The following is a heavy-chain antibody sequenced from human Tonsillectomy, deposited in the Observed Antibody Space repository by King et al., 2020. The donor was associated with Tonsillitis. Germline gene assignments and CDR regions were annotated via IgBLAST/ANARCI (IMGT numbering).Heavy chain of an antibody. J-gene: IGHJ4*02. Sequence: EVQLVESGGDLVQPGGSLRLSCAASGFTFSSYAMSWVRQAPGKGLEWVSAFSGSGGATYYAESVKGRFTISRDNSKNTLSLQMNSLRAEDTALYYCAKEYIGGWPFDYWGQGALVTVSS. V-gene: IGHV3-23*04. CDR1: GFTFSSYA. CDR2: FSGSGGAT. CDR3: AKEYIGGWPFDY. D-gene: IGHD6-19*01.